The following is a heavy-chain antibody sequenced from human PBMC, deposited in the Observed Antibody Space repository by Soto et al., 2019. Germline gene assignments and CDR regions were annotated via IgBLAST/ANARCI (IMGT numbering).Heavy chain of an antibody. J-gene: IGHJ4*02. CDR1: GFTFGDYA. CDR2: IRSKAYGGTT. Sequence: PGGSLRLSCTASGFTFGDYAMSWFRQAPGKGLEWVGFIRSKAYGGTTEYAASVKGRFTISRDDSKSIAYLQMNSLKTEDTAVYYCTREASWSGYYRYYFDYWGQGTLVTVSS. D-gene: IGHD3-3*01. V-gene: IGHV3-49*03. CDR3: TREASWSGYYRYYFDY.